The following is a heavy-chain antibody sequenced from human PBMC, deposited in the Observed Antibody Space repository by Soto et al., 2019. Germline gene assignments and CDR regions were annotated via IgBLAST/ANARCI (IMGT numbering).Heavy chain of an antibody. CDR2: INPKSGGT. D-gene: IGHD1-26*01. CDR1: GSTLTVYY. V-gene: IGHV1-2*02. J-gene: IGHJ4*02. Sequence: ASVKVSCKASGSTLTVYYMHWVRQAPGQGLEWMGWINPKSGGTMYPQKFQGRVTMTWDTSISTAYMALTRLRSDDTAADYCARDLAKGGGSAGFDCWGKGPLVTFSS. CDR3: ARDLAKGGGSAGFDC.